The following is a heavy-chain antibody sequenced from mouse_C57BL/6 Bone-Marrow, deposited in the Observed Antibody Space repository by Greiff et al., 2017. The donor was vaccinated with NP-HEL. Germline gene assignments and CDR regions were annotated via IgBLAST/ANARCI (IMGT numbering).Heavy chain of an antibody. Sequence: VQLQQPGAELVMPGASVKLSCKASGYTFTSYWMHWVKQRPGQGLEWIGEIDPSDSYTNYNQKFKGKSTLTVDKSSSTAYMQLSSLTSEDSAGYYCARLYYGSHYYAMDYWGQGTSVTVSS. CDR2: IDPSDSYT. CDR3: ARLYYGSHYYAMDY. J-gene: IGHJ4*01. V-gene: IGHV1-69*01. CDR1: GYTFTSYW. D-gene: IGHD1-1*01.